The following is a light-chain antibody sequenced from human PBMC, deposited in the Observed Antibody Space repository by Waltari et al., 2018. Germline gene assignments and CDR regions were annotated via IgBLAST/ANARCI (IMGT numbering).Light chain of an antibody. J-gene: IGLJ1*01. CDR1: SSDIGVYNH. V-gene: IGLV2-14*03. Sequence: QSALTHPASVSGSPGQSIPISRTGTSSDIGVYNHLSWYQQHPVKAPKLKIYDVTNRPSGVSDRFSGSKSDYTASLTISGLQAEDEADYYCSSYTTSISYVFGTGTRVTVL. CDR3: SSYTTSISYV. CDR2: DVT.